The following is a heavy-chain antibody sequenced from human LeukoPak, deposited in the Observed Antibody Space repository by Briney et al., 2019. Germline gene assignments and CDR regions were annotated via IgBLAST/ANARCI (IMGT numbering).Heavy chain of an antibody. Sequence: ASVKVSCKASGYTFTSYDINWVRQATGQGLEWMGWMNPNSGNTGYAQKFQGRVTITRDTSASTAYMELSSLRSEDTAVYYCARGGTMVRGVTRWYFDLWGRGTLVTVSS. CDR3: ARGGTMVRGVTRWYFDL. D-gene: IGHD3-10*01. J-gene: IGHJ2*01. V-gene: IGHV1-8*03. CDR1: GYTFTSYD. CDR2: MNPNSGNT.